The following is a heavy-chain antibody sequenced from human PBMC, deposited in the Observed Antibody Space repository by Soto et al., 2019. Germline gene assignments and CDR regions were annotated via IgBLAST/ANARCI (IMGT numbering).Heavy chain of an antibody. J-gene: IGHJ4*02. V-gene: IGHV4-39*01. Sequence: PSETLCLTCIVSGASISSSSYYWGWIRQPPGKGLEWIGSIYYSGRTYYNPSFKSRVTISIDTSKNQFSLKLSSVTATDTAVYYCARQRTTVVTQAYFDHWGQGALVTVSS. CDR2: IYYSGRT. CDR1: GASISSSSYY. CDR3: ARQRTTVVTQAYFDH. D-gene: IGHD2-21*02.